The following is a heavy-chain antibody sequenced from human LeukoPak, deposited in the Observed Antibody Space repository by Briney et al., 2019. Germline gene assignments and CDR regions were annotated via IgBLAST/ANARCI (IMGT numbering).Heavy chain of an antibody. Sequence: PSETLSLTCAVYGGSFSGYYWSWIRQHPGKGLEWIGEINHSGSTNYNPSLKSRVTISVDTSKNQFSLKLSSVTAADMAVYYCALSDYYDSSGYSYWGQGTMVTVAS. CDR1: GGSFSGYY. V-gene: IGHV4-34*01. CDR3: ALSDYYDSSGYSY. J-gene: IGHJ3*01. D-gene: IGHD3-22*01. CDR2: INHSGST.